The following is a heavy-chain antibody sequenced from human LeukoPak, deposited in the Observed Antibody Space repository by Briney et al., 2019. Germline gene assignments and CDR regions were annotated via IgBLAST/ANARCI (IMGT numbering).Heavy chain of an antibody. CDR2: INPNSGGT. V-gene: IGHV1-2*02. CDR1: GYTFTGYY. J-gene: IGHJ6*03. CDR3: ARGGGDYVFYYYYMDV. Sequence: ASVKVSCKASGYTFTGYYIHWVRQAPGQGLEWMGWINPNSGGTNYAQKFQGRVTMTRDTSISTAYMELSRLRSDDTAVYYCARGGGDYVFYYYYMDVWGKGTTVTVSS. D-gene: IGHD4-17*01.